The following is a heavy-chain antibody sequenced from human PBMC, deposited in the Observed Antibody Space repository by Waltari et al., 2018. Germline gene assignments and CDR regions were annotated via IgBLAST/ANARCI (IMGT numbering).Heavy chain of an antibody. Sequence: QVQLVQSGAEVKKPGSSVKVSCKASGGTFSSYAISWVRQAPGQGLAWMGGIIPIFGTANYAQKFQGRVTITTDESTSTADMELSSLRSEDTAVYYCARSRLVGAYFGGFDYWGQGTLVTVSS. CDR3: ARSRLVGAYFGGFDY. J-gene: IGHJ4*02. CDR2: IIPIFGTA. CDR1: GGTFSSYA. V-gene: IGHV1-69*05. D-gene: IGHD1-26*01.